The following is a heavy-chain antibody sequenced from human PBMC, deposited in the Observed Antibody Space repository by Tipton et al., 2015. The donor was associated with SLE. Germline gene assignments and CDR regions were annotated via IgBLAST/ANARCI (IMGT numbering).Heavy chain of an antibody. V-gene: IGHV3-7*01. CDR1: GFTFSSFW. CDR2: ISQNGSET. J-gene: IGHJ4*02. D-gene: IGHD1-14*01. Sequence: SLRLSCAGSGFTFSSFWINWVRQAPGKGLEWVAIISQNGSETHYVDSPAGRFSISRDNDQKSVFLEVQSLTVEDTAVYYCAGGAGWGHDYWGQGTLVTVSS. CDR3: AGGAGWGHDY.